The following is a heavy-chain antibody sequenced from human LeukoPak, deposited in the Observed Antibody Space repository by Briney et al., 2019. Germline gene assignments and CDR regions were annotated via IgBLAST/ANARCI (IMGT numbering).Heavy chain of an antibody. CDR2: IYSGGGT. J-gene: IGHJ4*02. D-gene: IGHD3-10*01. Sequence: GGSLRLSCAASGFTVSSNYMSWVRQAPGKGLEWVSVIYSGGGTYYADSVKGRFTISRDNSKNTLYLQMNSLRAEDTAVYYCARGNYYGSGSYDYWGQGTLVTVSS. CDR3: ARGNYYGSGSYDY. V-gene: IGHV3-53*01. CDR1: GFTVSSNY.